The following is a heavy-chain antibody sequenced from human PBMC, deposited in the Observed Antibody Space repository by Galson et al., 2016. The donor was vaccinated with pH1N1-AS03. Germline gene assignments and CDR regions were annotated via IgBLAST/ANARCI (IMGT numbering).Heavy chain of an antibody. CDR3: ARQVRDGYNDYFDY. CDR2: IYPGDSDT. D-gene: IGHD5-24*01. J-gene: IGHJ4*02. CDR1: GYIFTSYW. V-gene: IGHV5-51*01. Sequence: QSGAEVKKPGESLKISCKTSGYIFTSYWVAWVRHMPGKGLEWMGIIYPGDSDTRYSLSFQGQVTISADRSIYTAYLQWSSLMASDTAIYYCARQVRDGYNDYFDYWGQGILVTVSS.